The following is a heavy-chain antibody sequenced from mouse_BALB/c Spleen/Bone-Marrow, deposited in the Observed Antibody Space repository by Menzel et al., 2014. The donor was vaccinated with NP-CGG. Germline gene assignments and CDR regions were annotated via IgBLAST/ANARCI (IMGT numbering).Heavy chain of an antibody. D-gene: IGHD1-1*01. CDR3: ARGSYYEGAMDY. CDR1: GFSLTSYG. CDR2: IWAGGST. V-gene: IGHV2-9*02. Sequence: VMLVVSGPGLVAPSQSLSITCTVSGFSLTSYGVHWVRQPPGKILEWLGVIWAGGSTNYNSALMSRLSISKDNSKSQVFLKMNSLRTDDTAMYYCARGSYYEGAMDYWGQGTSVTVSS. J-gene: IGHJ4*01.